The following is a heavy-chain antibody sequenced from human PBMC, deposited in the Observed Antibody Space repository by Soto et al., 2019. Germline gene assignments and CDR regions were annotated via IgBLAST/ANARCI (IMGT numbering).Heavy chain of an antibody. CDR3: ARDGTSYYFDY. CDR1: GGSISSYY. CDR2: IYYSGST. Sequence: PSETLSLTCTVSGGSISSYYWSWIRQPPGKGLEWIGYIYYSGSTNYNPSLKSRVTISVDTSKNQFSLKLSSVTAADTAVYYCARDGTSYYFDYWGQGTLVTVSS. J-gene: IGHJ4*02. D-gene: IGHD2-2*01. V-gene: IGHV4-59*01.